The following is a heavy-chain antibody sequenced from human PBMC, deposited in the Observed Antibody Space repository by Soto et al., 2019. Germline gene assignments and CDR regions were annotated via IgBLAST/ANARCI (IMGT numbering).Heavy chain of an antibody. J-gene: IGHJ6*03. Sequence: GGSLRLSCAASGFTFSSYAMSWVRQAPGKGLEWVSAISGSGGSTYYADSVKGRFTISRDNSKNTLYLQMNSLRAEDTAVYYCAKDPRSYDFWSGYYTGHYYYYMDVWGKGTTVTVSS. CDR2: ISGSGGST. V-gene: IGHV3-23*01. D-gene: IGHD3-3*01. CDR3: AKDPRSYDFWSGYYTGHYYYYMDV. CDR1: GFTFSSYA.